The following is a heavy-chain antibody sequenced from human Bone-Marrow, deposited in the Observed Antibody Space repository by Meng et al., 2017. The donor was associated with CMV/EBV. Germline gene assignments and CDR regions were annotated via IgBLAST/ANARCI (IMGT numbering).Heavy chain of an antibody. CDR2: ISYDGSNK. V-gene: IGHV3-30*04. CDR3: ARGSRFLEWLLIDHQYGMDV. Sequence: GESLKISCAASTFTFSSYAMHWVRQAPGKGLEWVAVISYDGSNKYYADSVKGRFTISRDNSKNTLYVQMNSLRAEDTAVYYCARGSRFLEWLLIDHQYGMDVWGQGTTVTVSS. J-gene: IGHJ6*02. D-gene: IGHD3-3*01. CDR1: TFTFSSYA.